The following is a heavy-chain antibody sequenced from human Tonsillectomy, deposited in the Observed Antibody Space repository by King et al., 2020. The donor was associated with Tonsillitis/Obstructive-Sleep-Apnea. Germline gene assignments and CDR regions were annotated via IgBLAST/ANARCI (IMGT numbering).Heavy chain of an antibody. V-gene: IGHV3-23*04. D-gene: IGHD6-13*01. Sequence: VQLVESGGGLVQPGGSLRLSCAASGFTFSTYAMSWVRQAPGKGLEGVSGISLSGGSTSSADSVKGRFTISRDNSKNTLYLQMNSLRAEDTAQYYCETEDFSLMAATASLDYWGQGTLFTVS. J-gene: IGHJ4*02. CDR3: ETEDFSLMAATASLDY. CDR2: ISLSGGST. CDR1: GFTFSTYA.